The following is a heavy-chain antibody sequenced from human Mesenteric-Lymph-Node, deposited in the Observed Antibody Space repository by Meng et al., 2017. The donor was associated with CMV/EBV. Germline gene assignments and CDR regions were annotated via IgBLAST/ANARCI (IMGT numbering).Heavy chain of an antibody. D-gene: IGHD4-23*01. CDR3: ARHQRWLKSEGGFNY. V-gene: IGHV4-34*01. CDR1: GVSFSGYY. J-gene: IGHJ4*02. CDR2: INHSGST. Sequence: GQLQQWGAGLLKPSATLSLTCAVYGVSFSGYYWSWIRQPPGKGLEWIGEINHSGSTNYNPSLKSRVTISVDTSKNQFSLKLSSVTAADTAVYYCARHQRWLKSEGGFNYWGQGTLVTVSS.